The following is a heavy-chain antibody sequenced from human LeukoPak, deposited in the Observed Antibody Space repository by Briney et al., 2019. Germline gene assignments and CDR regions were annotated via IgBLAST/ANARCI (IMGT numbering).Heavy chain of an antibody. V-gene: IGHV1-69*01. J-gene: IGHJ4*02. CDR2: IIPIFGTA. Sequence: SVEVSCKASGGTFSSYAISWVRQAPGQGLEWMGGIIPIFGTANYAQKFQGRVTITADESTSTAYMELSSLRSEDTAVYYCARATMVRGVIGNFDYWGQGTLVTVSS. CDR1: GGTFSSYA. CDR3: ARATMVRGVIGNFDY. D-gene: IGHD3-10*01.